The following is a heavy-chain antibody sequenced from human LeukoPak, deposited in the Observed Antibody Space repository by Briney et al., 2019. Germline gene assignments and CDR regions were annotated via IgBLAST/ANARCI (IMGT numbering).Heavy chain of an antibody. Sequence: PGRSLRLSCAASGFTFSNYGMHWVRQAPGKGLEWVAVISYDGSNRYCADSVKGRFTISRDNSKNMLYLQMNSLRAEDTAVYYCAKSQYSRDGGFDSWGQGTQVTVSS. D-gene: IGHD2-15*01. CDR1: GFTFSNYG. J-gene: IGHJ4*02. V-gene: IGHV3-30*18. CDR2: ISYDGSNR. CDR3: AKSQYSRDGGFDS.